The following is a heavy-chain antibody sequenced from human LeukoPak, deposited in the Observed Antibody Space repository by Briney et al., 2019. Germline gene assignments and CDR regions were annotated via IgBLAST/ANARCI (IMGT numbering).Heavy chain of an antibody. CDR2: IYHSGST. V-gene: IGHV4-4*02. CDR3: ARSRSSWYSWFLGWFDP. J-gene: IGHJ5*02. Sequence: SETLSLTCAVSGGSISSSNWWSWVRPPPGKGLEWIGEIYHSGSTNYNPSLKSRVTISVDKSKNQFSLKLSSVTAADTAVYYCARSRSSWYSWFLGWFDPWGQGTLVTVSS. CDR1: GGSISSSNW. D-gene: IGHD6-13*01.